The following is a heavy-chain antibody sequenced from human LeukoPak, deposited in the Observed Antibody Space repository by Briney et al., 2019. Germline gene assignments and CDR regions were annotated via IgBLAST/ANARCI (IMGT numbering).Heavy chain of an antibody. CDR3: AREGDSSSVGWFDP. CDR1: GFTFSSYG. J-gene: IGHJ5*02. V-gene: IGHV4-38-2*02. CDR2: IYQSGRT. Sequence: GSLRLSCAASGFTFSSYGMSWVRQAPGKGLEWLGSIYQSGRTYYNPSLKSRVTISVDTSKNQFSLKLSSVTAADTAVYYCAREGDSSSVGWFDPWGQGTLVTVSS. D-gene: IGHD6-13*01.